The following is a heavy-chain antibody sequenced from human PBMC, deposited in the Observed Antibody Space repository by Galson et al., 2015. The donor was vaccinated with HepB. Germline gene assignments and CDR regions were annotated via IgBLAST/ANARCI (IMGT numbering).Heavy chain of an antibody. J-gene: IGHJ6*02. CDR1: GYTFTGYY. CDR2: INPNSGGT. CDR3: ARDAPRYYYGMDV. V-gene: IGHV1-2*04. Sequence: SVKVSCKASGYTFTGYYMHWVRQAPGQGLEWMGWINPNSGGTNYAQKFQGWVTMTRDTSISTAYMELSRLRSDDTAVYYCARDAPRYYYGMDVWGQGTTVTVSS.